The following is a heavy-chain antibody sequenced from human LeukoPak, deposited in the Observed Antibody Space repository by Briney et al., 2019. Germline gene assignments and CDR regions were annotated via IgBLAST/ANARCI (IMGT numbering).Heavy chain of an antibody. Sequence: SETLSLTCAVYGGSFSGYYWSWIRQPPGKGLEWIGEINHSGSTNYNPSLKSRVTISVDTSKNQFSLKLTSVTAADTAVYYCARRSVRGVIRYWGQGTLVTVSS. D-gene: IGHD3-10*01. CDR3: ARRSVRGVIRY. J-gene: IGHJ4*02. V-gene: IGHV4-34*01. CDR1: GGSFSGYY. CDR2: INHSGST.